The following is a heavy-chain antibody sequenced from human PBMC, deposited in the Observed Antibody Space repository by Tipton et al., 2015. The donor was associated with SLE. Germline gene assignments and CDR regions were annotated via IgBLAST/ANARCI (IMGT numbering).Heavy chain of an antibody. J-gene: IGHJ4*02. CDR1: GGSISSGGYY. CDR2: IYYSGST. CDR3: ARDGGHTYLLGSFDY. D-gene: IGHD3-16*01. Sequence: TLSLTCTVSGGSISSGGYYWSWIRQHPGKGLEWIGYIYYSGSTYYNPSLKSRVTKSLDPPKNQFSLKLTSVTAADTAMYYCARDGGHTYLLGSFDYWGQGTPVNVS. V-gene: IGHV4-31*03.